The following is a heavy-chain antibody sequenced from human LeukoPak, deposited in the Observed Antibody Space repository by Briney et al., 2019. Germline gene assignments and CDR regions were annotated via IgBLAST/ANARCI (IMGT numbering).Heavy chain of an antibody. Sequence: SETLSLTCTVSGGSISSYYWSWIRQPPGKGLEWIGYIYYSGSTNYNPSLKSRVTISVDTSKNQFSLKLSSVTAADTAVYYCARHRAAHGSGHNWFDPWGQGTLVTVSS. V-gene: IGHV4-59*08. CDR2: IYYSGST. CDR3: ARHRAAHGSGHNWFDP. J-gene: IGHJ5*02. CDR1: GGSISSYY. D-gene: IGHD3-10*01.